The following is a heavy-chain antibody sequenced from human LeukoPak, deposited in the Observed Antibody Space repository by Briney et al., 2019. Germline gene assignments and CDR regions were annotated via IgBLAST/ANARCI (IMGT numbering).Heavy chain of an antibody. CDR3: ARGRNWNTYSFDY. J-gene: IGHJ4*02. D-gene: IGHD1/OR15-1a*01. V-gene: IGHV4-34*01. CDR2: INHSGST. CDR1: GGSFSGYY. Sequence: PSETLSLTCAVYGGSFSGYYWSWIRQPPGKGLEWIGEINHSGSTNYNPSLKSRVTISVDTSKNQFSPKLSSVTAADTAVYYCARGRNWNTYSFDYWGQGTLVTVSS.